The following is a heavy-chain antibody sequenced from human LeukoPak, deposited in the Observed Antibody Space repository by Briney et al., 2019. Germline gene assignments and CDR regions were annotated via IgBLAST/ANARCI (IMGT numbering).Heavy chain of an antibody. Sequence: PSETLSLTCTVSGGSISSYYWSWIRQPPGKGLEWIGYIYYSGSTNYNPSLKSRVTISVDTSKNQFSLKLSSVTAADTAVYYCARDLMVRGANAFDIWGQGTMVTVSS. J-gene: IGHJ3*02. V-gene: IGHV4-59*01. CDR1: GGSISSYY. CDR2: IYYSGST. CDR3: ARDLMVRGANAFDI. D-gene: IGHD3-10*01.